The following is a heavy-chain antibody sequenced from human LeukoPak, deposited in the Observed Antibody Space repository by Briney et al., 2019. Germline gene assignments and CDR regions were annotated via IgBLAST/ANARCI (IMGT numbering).Heavy chain of an antibody. J-gene: IGHJ4*02. CDR1: GYTFNGYY. D-gene: IGHD2-2*01. CDR3: AREGDIVVVPAAGLPVF. V-gene: IGHV1-2*02. Sequence: ASVKVSCKASGYTFNGYYIHWVRQAPGQGLEWMGWINPNSGGTNYAQKFQGRVTMTRDTSISTAYMELSRLRSDDTAVYYCAREGDIVVVPAAGLPVFWGQGTLVTVSS. CDR2: INPNSGGT.